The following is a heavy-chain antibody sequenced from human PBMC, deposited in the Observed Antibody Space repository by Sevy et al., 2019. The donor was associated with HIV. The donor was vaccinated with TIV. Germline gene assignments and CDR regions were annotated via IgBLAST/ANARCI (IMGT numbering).Heavy chain of an antibody. CDR2: IKEDGNET. J-gene: IGHJ4*02. V-gene: IGHV3-7*03. CDR1: GFTVSNYW. CDR3: ARDKNSAMVTPFDF. Sequence: GGSLRLSCVASGFTVSNYWMNWVRQAPGMGLEWVAKIKEDGNETYYVDSVKGRFTISRDNAKNSLYLQMTSLRAEDTAVYYCARDKNSAMVTPFDFWGQGTLVTVSS. D-gene: IGHD5-18*01.